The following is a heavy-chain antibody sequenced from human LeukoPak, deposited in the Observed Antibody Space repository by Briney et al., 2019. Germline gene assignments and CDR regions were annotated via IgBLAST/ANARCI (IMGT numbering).Heavy chain of an antibody. Sequence: GGSLRLSCAASGFTLSSYAMSWVRQAPGKGLEWVSLISGNAGSTYYADPVKGRFTISRDITKNTLYLQMNSLRAEDAAVYYCAKDGLQFSEWLPPLGYWGQGTLVTVSS. D-gene: IGHD3-3*01. CDR1: GFTLSSYA. CDR2: ISGNAGST. V-gene: IGHV3-23*01. CDR3: AKDGLQFSEWLPPLGY. J-gene: IGHJ4*02.